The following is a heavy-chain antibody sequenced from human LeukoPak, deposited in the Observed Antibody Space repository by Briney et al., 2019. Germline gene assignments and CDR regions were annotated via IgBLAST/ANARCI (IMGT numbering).Heavy chain of an antibody. Sequence: PSETLSLTCTVSGGSISSYYWTWIRQPPRKGLEWIGYIFYTGSANYNPSLKSRVTISVDTSKNQFSLKLDSVAAPDTAGYYCARCPSWSGYSFDYWGQGTLVTVSS. D-gene: IGHD3-3*01. CDR1: GGSISSYY. CDR3: ARCPSWSGYSFDY. CDR2: IFYTGSA. V-gene: IGHV4-59*01. J-gene: IGHJ4*02.